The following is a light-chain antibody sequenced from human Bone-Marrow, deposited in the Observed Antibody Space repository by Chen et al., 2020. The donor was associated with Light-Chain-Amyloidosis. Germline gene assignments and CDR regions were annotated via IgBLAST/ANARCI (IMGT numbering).Light chain of an antibody. Sequence: NFMLTQPHSVSESPGKTVIISCTRSSGSIATNYVQWYQQRPGSSPTTVIYEDDQRPSGVPDRFSGSSYRSSNAAALTIPGLKTEDEADYYCQSYQGSSQGVFGGGTKLTVL. CDR2: EDD. J-gene: IGLJ3*02. CDR1: SGSIATNY. CDR3: QSYQGSSQGV. V-gene: IGLV6-57*01.